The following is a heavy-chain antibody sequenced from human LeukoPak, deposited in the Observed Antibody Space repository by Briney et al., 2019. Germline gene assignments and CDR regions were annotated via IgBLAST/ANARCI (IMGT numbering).Heavy chain of an antibody. CDR2: ISYDGSNK. CDR1: GFTFSTLP. D-gene: IGHD1-20*01. J-gene: IGHJ5*02. CDR3: ARDLNWPGP. Sequence: PGGSLRLSCSASGFTFSTLPMHWVRQAPGKGLEWVALISYDGSNKYYADSVKGRFTISRDNAKNTLYLQMSSLRAEDTAVYYCARDLNWPGPWGQGSLVTVSS. V-gene: IGHV3-30*04.